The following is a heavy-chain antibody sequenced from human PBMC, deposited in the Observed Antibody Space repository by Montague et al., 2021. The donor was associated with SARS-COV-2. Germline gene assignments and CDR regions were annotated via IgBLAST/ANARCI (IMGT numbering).Heavy chain of an antibody. J-gene: IGHJ3*02. D-gene: IGHD1-14*01. V-gene: IGHV4-59*02. CDR1: GASVSSSD. Sequence: LSLPCTVSGASVSSSDWGWIRQSPGKGLEWIGYFYSVGSTDYNPSLKSRVTISRDTSKNRFSLKVRSVTAADTAIYYCARETMTADAFDIWGQGTMVTVSS. CDR2: FYSVGST. CDR3: ARETMTADAFDI.